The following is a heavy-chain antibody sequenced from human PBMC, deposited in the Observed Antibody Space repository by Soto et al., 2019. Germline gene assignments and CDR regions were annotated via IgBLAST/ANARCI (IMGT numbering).Heavy chain of an antibody. D-gene: IGHD3-16*01. CDR1: GFTFSSYG. Sequence: PGGSLRLSCAASGFTFSSYGMHWVRQAPGKGLEWVAVIWYDGSNKYYADSVKGRFTISRDNSKNTLYLQMNSLRAEDTAMYYCARRPSWDYGMDVWGQGTTVPVSS. V-gene: IGHV3-33*01. J-gene: IGHJ6*02. CDR2: IWYDGSNK. CDR3: ARRPSWDYGMDV.